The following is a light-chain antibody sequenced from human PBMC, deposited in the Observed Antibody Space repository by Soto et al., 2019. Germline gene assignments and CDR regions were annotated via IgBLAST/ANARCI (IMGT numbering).Light chain of an antibody. CDR1: QSVGNF. CDR2: GVS. V-gene: IGKV3-20*01. CDR3: HQFHSSPQT. J-gene: IGKJ1*01. Sequence: EIVLTQSPGTLSLSPGERATLSCRASQSVGNFLAWYQQKPGQAPRLLIYGVSSRATGIPDRFSGSGSGTDFTLTVSRLEPEDFAVYYCHQFHSSPQTFGQGTKVDIK.